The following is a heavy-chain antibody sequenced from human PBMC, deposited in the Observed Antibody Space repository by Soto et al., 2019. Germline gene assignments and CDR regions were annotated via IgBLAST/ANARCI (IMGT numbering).Heavy chain of an antibody. J-gene: IGHJ6*02. CDR1: GGSNSSYC. CDR2: IYYSGST. V-gene: IGHV4-59*01. CDR3: ALVQGRNDFWSGSAYAYYGMDG. D-gene: IGHD3-3*01. Sequence: SETLYRTCPFSGGSNSSYCWRWNRQPPGEGLEWIGYIYYSGSTNYNPSLKTRVTISVDTAKNQFSLKLRSVTAADTAVYYGALVQGRNDFWSGSAYAYYGMDGWGQWTTFT.